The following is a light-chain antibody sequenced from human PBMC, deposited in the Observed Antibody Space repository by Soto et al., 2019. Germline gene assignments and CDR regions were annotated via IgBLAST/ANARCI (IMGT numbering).Light chain of an antibody. CDR3: QQYGSSPH. V-gene: IGKV3-20*01. CDR2: GAS. J-gene: IGKJ5*01. CDR1: QSVSSSY. Sequence: EIVLTQSPGTLSLSPGERATLSCRASQSVSSSYLAWYQQKPGQAPRLLIYGASSRATGIPDRFSGSGSGTDFTLTISSLQAEDVAVYYCQQYGSSPHFGQGTRLEI.